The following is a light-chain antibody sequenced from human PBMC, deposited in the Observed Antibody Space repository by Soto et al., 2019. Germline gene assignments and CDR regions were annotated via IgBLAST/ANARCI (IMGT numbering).Light chain of an antibody. V-gene: IGLV3-1*01. J-gene: IGLJ1*01. CDR1: KLGDKY. CDR3: QAWDSSTAPYV. Sequence: SYELTQPPSVSVSPGQTASITCSGDKLGDKYACWYQQKPGQSPVLVIYQDSKRPSAIPERFSGSNSGNTATLTISGTQAIDEADYYCQAWDSSTAPYVFGTGTKVTVL. CDR2: QDS.